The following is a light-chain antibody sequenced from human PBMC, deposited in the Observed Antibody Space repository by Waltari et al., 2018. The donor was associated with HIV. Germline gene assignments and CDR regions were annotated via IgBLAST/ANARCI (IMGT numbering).Light chain of an antibody. CDR1: PLPKQY. CDR2: KDS. J-gene: IGLJ2*01. V-gene: IGLV3-25*03. CDR3: QSADSSGTYV. Sequence: SYELTQPPSASVSPGQTATITCSGDPLPKQYRYWYQQKSGQAPVLVIYKDSERPSGITERFSGSTSGTTVTLTINGVQAEDEADYYCQSADSSGTYVFGGGTKLTVL.